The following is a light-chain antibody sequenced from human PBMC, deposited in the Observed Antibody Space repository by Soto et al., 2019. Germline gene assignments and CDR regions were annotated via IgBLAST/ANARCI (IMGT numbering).Light chain of an antibody. V-gene: IGKV1-5*01. CDR2: DAS. Sequence: DIQMTQSPSTLSASVGDRVTITCRASQSIGNWLAWYQQKRGKAPKLLIYDASTLESGVPSRFSGSASGTEFTLTISRLQPEDVATYYCQKYNSAPWTFGQGTKVDIK. CDR3: QKYNSAPWT. J-gene: IGKJ1*01. CDR1: QSIGNW.